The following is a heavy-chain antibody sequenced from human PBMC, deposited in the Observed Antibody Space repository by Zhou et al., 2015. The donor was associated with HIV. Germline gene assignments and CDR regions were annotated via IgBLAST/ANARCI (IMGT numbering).Heavy chain of an antibody. J-gene: IGHJ6*03. V-gene: IGHV3-49*03. CDR3: STVRSSTSWEGSLYYYYYYMAV. CDR1: GFIFSDYA. CDR2: IRSKAYGGTA. D-gene: IGHD2-2*01. Sequence: EVQLVESGGGLVQPGRSLRISCSVSGFIFSDYAMSWFRQAPGKGLEWVGFIRSKAYGGTAEYAASVKGRFMISRDDSKNIALLQMNNLKTEDTAVYYCSTVRSSTSWEGSLYYYYYYMAVWGKGTTVTVSS.